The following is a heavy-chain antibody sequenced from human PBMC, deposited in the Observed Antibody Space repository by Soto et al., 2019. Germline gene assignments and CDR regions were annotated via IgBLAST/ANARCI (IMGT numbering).Heavy chain of an antibody. D-gene: IGHD6-19*01. CDR3: ASATSIAGAGKET. J-gene: IGHJ4*02. V-gene: IGHV1-18*01. CDR1: GDTVTKYG. Sequence: QVQLVQSGGEVKKPGASVKVSCKASGDTVTKYGISWVRQAPGQGLEWLGWISFYNGHTNYALKCQDRITFTTDTSTSTASMELRSLTSDDTAVYYCASATSIAGAGKETWGQGTLVTVSS. CDR2: ISFYNGHT.